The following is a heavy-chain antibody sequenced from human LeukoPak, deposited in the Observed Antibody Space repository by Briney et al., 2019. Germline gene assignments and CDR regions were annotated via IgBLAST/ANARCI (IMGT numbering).Heavy chain of an antibody. V-gene: IGHV4-61*02. CDR2: IYSSGST. CDR3: ARDQGSSSYNWFDP. D-gene: IGHD6-6*01. J-gene: IGHJ5*02. Sequence: PSETLSLTCTVSGGSISSGSYYWSWIRQPAGKGLEWIGRIYSSGSTNYNPSLKSRVTISVDTSKNQFSLKLSSVTAADTAVYYCARDQGSSSYNWFDPWGQGTLVTVSS. CDR1: GGSISSGSYY.